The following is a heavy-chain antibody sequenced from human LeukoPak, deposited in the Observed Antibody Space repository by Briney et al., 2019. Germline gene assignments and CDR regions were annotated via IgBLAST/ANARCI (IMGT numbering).Heavy chain of an antibody. J-gene: IGHJ3*02. CDR1: GFTFSSYG. CDR2: IWYDRSNK. CDR3: ARDLAYYYDSSGSAFDI. D-gene: IGHD3-22*01. Sequence: PGRSLRLSCAASGFTFSSYGMHWVRQALGKGLEWVAVIWYDRSNKYYADSVKGRFTISRDNSKNTLYLQMNSLRAEDTAVYYCARDLAYYYDSSGSAFDIWGQGTMVTVSS. V-gene: IGHV3-33*01.